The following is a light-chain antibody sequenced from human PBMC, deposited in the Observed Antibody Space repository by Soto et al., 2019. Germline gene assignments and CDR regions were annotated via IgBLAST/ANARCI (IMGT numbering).Light chain of an antibody. J-gene: IGLJ1*01. CDR2: EVT. CDR3: CSYAGNSEV. V-gene: IGLV2-23*02. Sequence: QSVLTQPASVSGSPGQSITIPCTGTSGDVGGYNLVSWYQQHPGKAPKLMIYEVTERPSGVSNRFSGYKSGNTASLTISGLQPDDEADYYCCSYAGNSEVFGTGTKLTVL. CDR1: SGDVGGYNL.